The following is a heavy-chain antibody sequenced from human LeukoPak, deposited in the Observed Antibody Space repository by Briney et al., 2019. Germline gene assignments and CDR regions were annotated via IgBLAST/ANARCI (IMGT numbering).Heavy chain of an antibody. CDR3: TRTRTYYYDSSGYYSQGY. Sequence: PGGSLRLSCAASGFTFSSYAMSWVRQAPGKGLEWVGFIRSKAYGGTTEYAASVKGRFTISRDDSKSIAYLQMNSLKTEDTAVYYCTRTRTYYYDSSGYYSQGYWGQGTLVTVSS. CDR1: GFTFSSYA. CDR2: IRSKAYGGTT. D-gene: IGHD3-22*01. J-gene: IGHJ4*02. V-gene: IGHV3-49*04.